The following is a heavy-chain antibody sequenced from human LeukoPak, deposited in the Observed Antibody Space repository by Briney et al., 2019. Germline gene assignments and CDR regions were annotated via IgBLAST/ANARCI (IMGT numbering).Heavy chain of an antibody. CDR1: GGSISSYY. V-gene: IGHV4-59*08. D-gene: IGHD3-16*01. J-gene: IGHJ4*02. CDR2: IYYSGST. Sequence: SETLSLTCTVSGGSISSYYWSWIRQPPGKGLEWIGYIYYSGSTNYNPSLKSRVTISVDTSKNQFSLKLCSVTAADTAVYYCARHMRERYYFDYWGQGTLVTVSS. CDR3: ARHMRERYYFDY.